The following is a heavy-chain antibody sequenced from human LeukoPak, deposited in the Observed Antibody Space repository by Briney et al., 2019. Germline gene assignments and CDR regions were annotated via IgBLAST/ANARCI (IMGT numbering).Heavy chain of an antibody. CDR3: AKGLVVPAARTRNALDY. CDR2: ISYDGSNK. V-gene: IGHV3-30*18. J-gene: IGHJ4*02. D-gene: IGHD2-2*01. CDR1: GFTFSSYG. Sequence: GGSLRLSCAASGFTFSSYGMHWVRQAPGKGLEWVAVISYDGSNKYYADSVKGRFTISRDNSKNTLYLQMNSLRAEDTAVYYCAKGLVVPAARTRNALDYWGQGTLVTVSS.